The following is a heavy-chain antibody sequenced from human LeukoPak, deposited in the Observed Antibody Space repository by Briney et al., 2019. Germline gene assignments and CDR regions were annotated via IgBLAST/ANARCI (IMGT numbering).Heavy chain of an antibody. CDR1: GFTFSSYE. J-gene: IGHJ4*02. V-gene: IGHV3-15*01. CDR3: TTGGYGGQFDY. Sequence: SGGSLRRSCAASGFTFSSYEMNWVRQAPGKGLEWVGRIKSKTDGGTTDYAAPVKGRFTISRDDSKNTLYLQMNSLKTEDTAVYYCTTGGYGGQFDYWGQGTLVTVSS. D-gene: IGHD5-12*01. CDR2: IKSKTDGGTT.